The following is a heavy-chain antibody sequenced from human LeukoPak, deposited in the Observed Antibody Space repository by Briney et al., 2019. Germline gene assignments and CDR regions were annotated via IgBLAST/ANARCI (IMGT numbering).Heavy chain of an antibody. Sequence: PGGSLRLSCAASGFTFSSYAMSWVRQAPGKGLEWVAAISGSGGSTYYAHSVQGRFTISRDNSKNTLYLQMNRLRAEDTDVYYCGKDGSGTRDFDIWGQGTMVTVYS. J-gene: IGHJ3*02. V-gene: IGHV3-23*01. D-gene: IGHD1-26*01. CDR2: ISGSGGST. CDR1: GFTFSSYA. CDR3: GKDGSGTRDFDI.